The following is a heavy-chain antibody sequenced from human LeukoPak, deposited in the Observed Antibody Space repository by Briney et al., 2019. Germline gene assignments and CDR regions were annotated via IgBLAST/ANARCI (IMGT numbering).Heavy chain of an antibody. Sequence: GESLKISCKSFGYSFTDHWVAWVRQMPGKGPEWMGIIYPGDSVTRYSPSFQGQVTISADRFAATAFLHVNSLKASDTATYYCARLFTLVGRHGLDVWGQGTTVTVSS. J-gene: IGHJ6*02. CDR3: ARLFTLVGRHGLDV. CDR1: GYSFTDHW. CDR2: IYPGDSVT. V-gene: IGHV5-51*01. D-gene: IGHD1-26*01.